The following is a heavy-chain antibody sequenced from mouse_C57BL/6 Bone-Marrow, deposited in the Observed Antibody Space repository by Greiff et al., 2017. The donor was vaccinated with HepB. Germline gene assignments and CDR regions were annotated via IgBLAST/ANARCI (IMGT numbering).Heavy chain of an antibody. CDR3: TTVSSADY. CDR2: IDPENGDT. V-gene: IGHV14-4*01. D-gene: IGHD3-2*02. CDR1: GFNFKDDY. J-gene: IGHJ2*01. Sequence: VQLQQSGAELVRPGASVKLSCTASGFNFKDDYMHWVKQRPEQGLEWIGWIDPENGDTEYAAKFQGKATITADTSSNTAYLQLSSLTSEDSAVYYSTTVSSADYWGQGTTLTVSS.